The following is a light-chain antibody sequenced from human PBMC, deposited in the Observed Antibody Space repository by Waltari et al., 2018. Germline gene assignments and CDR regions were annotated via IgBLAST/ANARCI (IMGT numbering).Light chain of an antibody. CDR2: EVT. Sequence: QSALTQPASVSGSPGQSITISCTGTSSDCGGYNYVSLYQQHPGKVPKLMIYEVTNRPSGVSDRFSGSKSGNTASLTISGLQAEDEADYYCSSYRSSTTLKYVFGTGTKVTVL. J-gene: IGLJ1*01. V-gene: IGLV2-14*01. CDR1: SSDCGGYNY. CDR3: SSYRSSTTLKYV.